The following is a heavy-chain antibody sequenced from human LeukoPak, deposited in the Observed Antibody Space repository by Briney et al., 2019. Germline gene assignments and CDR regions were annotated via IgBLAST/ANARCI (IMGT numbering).Heavy chain of an antibody. CDR1: GFTFSSYG. J-gene: IGHJ4*02. CDR3: AKDSSGYYPVPPDY. V-gene: IGHV3-23*01. Sequence: GGSLRLSCAASGFTFSSYGMSWVRQAPGKGLEWVSSISATGISTYYADSVEGRFTISRDNSKRTLYLQMNSLRAEDTAVYYCAKDSSGYYPVPPDYWGQGTLVTVSS. D-gene: IGHD3-22*01. CDR2: ISATGIST.